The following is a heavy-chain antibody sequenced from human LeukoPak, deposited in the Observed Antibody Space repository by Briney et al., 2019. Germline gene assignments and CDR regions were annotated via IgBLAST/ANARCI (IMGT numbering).Heavy chain of an antibody. V-gene: IGHV4-59*08. J-gene: IGHJ6*04. CDR2: IYYSGST. Sequence: PSETLSLTCTVSGGSISSYCWSWIRQPPGKGLEWIGYIYYSGSTNYNPSLKSRVTISVDTSKNQFSLKLSSVTAAYTGVYYCARLAWXSSWGPGDVWGKGTTVTVSS. CDR3: ARLAWXSSWGPGDV. CDR1: GGSISSYC. D-gene: IGHD6-13*01.